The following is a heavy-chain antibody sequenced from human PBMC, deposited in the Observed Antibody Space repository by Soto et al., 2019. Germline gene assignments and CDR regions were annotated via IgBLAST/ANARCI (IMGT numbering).Heavy chain of an antibody. V-gene: IGHV4-59*01. D-gene: IGHD5-12*01. CDR3: ARKTYSGYDSDVAYFDY. J-gene: IGHJ4*02. Sequence: SETLSLTCTVSGGSISSYYWSWIRQPPGKGLEWIGYIYYSGSTNYNPSLKSRVTISVDTSKNQFSLKLSSVTAADTAVYYCARKTYSGYDSDVAYFDYWGQGTLVTVSS. CDR1: GGSISSYY. CDR2: IYYSGST.